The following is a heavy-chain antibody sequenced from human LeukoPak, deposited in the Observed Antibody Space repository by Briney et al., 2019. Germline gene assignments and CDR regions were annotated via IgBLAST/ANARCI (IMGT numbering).Heavy chain of an antibody. CDR2: IGGGSGTT. J-gene: IGHJ4*02. CDR3: AKTAEQLVLGGFDY. D-gene: IGHD6-13*01. V-gene: IGHV3-23*01. Sequence: GGSLRLSCAASGFTVSSNYMSWVRQAPGKGLEWVSVIGGGSGTTYYADSVKGRFTLSRDNSKNTVYLEMNSLRAEDTAVYYCAKTAEQLVLGGFDYWGQGTLVTVSS. CDR1: GFTVSSNY.